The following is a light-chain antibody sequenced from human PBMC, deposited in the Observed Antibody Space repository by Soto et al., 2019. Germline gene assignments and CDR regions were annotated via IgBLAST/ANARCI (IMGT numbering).Light chain of an antibody. J-gene: IGKJ4*01. CDR1: QSVSSGY. CDR2: SAS. V-gene: IGKV3-20*01. Sequence: EIVLTQSPGTLSLSPGEGATLSCRASQSVSSGYLAWYQQKPGQTPRLLIYSASSRATGIPDRFSGSGSGTDFTLTISRLEPEDFAVYYCQQFSSYPLTFGGGTKVDI. CDR3: QQFSSYPLT.